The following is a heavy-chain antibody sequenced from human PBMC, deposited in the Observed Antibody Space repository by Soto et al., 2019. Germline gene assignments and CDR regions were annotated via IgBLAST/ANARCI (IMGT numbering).Heavy chain of an antibody. CDR3: ARDGCYEHLGYYYYYMDV. V-gene: IGHV3-21*01. J-gene: IGHJ6*03. CDR1: GFTFSSYS. CDR2: ISSSSSYI. Sequence: EVQLVESGGGLVKPGGSLRLSCAASGFTFSSYSMNWVRQAPGKGLEWVSSISSSSSYIYYADSVKGRFTISRDNAKNSLYLQMNSLRAEDTAVYYCARDGCYEHLGYYYYYMDVWGKGTTVTVSS. D-gene: IGHD3-16*01.